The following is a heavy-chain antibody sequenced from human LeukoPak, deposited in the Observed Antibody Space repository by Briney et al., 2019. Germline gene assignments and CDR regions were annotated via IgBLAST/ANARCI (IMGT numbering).Heavy chain of an antibody. D-gene: IGHD3-10*01. CDR2: INAGNGNT. CDR1: GYTFTSYA. J-gene: IGHJ4*02. CDR3: ARDKDYYGSGSYYNPFDY. V-gene: IGHV1-3*01. Sequence: ASVKVSCKASGYTFTSYAMHWVRQAPGQRLEWMGWINAGNGNTKYSQKFQGRVTITRDTSASTAYMELSSLRSEDTAVYYCARDKDYYGSGSYYNPFDYWGQGTLVTVSS.